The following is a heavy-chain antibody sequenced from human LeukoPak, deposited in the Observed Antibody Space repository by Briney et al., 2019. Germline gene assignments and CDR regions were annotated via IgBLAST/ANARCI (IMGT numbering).Heavy chain of an antibody. CDR1: GFTFSDYG. J-gene: IGHJ4*02. D-gene: IGHD3-10*01. Sequence: GGSLRLSCSASGFTFSDYGMHWVRQAPGKGLEYVSSISSSGGSTYYAASVKGRFTISRDNSKNTVYLQMSSLSAEDTAVYYWFKLGVSGTTDYWGQGTLVTVPP. CDR2: ISSSGGST. CDR3: FKLGVSGTTDY. V-gene: IGHV3-64D*06.